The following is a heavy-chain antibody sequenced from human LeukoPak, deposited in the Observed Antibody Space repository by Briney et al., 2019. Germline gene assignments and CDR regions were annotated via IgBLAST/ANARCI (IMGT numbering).Heavy chain of an antibody. Sequence: GGSLRLSCAASGFTFSSYEMNWVRQAPGKGLEWVSYISHSGYTIHYADSVKGRFTISRDNAKNSLYLQMNSLRAEDTAVYYCASRIAVAGLGINFDYWGQGTLVTVSS. J-gene: IGHJ4*02. CDR2: ISHSGYTI. CDR3: ASRIAVAGLGINFDY. D-gene: IGHD6-19*01. CDR1: GFTFSSYE. V-gene: IGHV3-48*03.